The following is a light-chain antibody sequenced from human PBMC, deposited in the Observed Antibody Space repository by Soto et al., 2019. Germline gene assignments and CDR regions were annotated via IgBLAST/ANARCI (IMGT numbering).Light chain of an antibody. J-gene: IGKJ5*01. V-gene: IGKV3-15*01. CDR1: QTVRNN. CDR3: QQYSNWPRT. Sequence: EFVLTQSPGTLSLSPGERATLSCRASQTVRNNYLAWYQQKPGQAPSLLIYGASTRATGVPARFSGSGSGTEFTLTISSLQSEDFAVYFCQQYSNWPRTFGQGTRLEIK. CDR2: GAS.